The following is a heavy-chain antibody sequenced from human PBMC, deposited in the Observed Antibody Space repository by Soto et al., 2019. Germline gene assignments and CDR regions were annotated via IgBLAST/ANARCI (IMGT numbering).Heavy chain of an antibody. CDR3: AIPSRIAAAGWDY. CDR2: IIHIFGTA. D-gene: IGHD6-13*01. V-gene: IGHV1-69*01. CDR1: GGTFSSYA. J-gene: IGHJ4*02. Sequence: QVQLVQSGAEVKKPGSSVKVSCKASGGTFSSYAISWVRQAPGQGLEWMGGIIHIFGTANYAQKFQGRVTITADESTRPAYMELSSLTSEDTAVYYCAIPSRIAAAGWDYWGQGTLVTVSS.